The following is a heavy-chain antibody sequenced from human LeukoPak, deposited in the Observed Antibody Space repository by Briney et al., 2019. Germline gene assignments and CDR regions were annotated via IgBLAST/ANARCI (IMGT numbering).Heavy chain of an antibody. Sequence: SETLSLTCAVYGGSFSSYYWSWIRQPPGKGLEWIGEINHSGSTNYNPSLKSRVTISVDTSKNQFSLKLRSVPAPDTAVYYCARNRASGHCSSTSCYSYYYYYMDVWGKGTTVTVSS. CDR1: GGSFSSYY. V-gene: IGHV4-34*01. CDR3: ARNRASGHCSSTSCYSYYYYYMDV. D-gene: IGHD2-2*01. J-gene: IGHJ6*03. CDR2: INHSGST.